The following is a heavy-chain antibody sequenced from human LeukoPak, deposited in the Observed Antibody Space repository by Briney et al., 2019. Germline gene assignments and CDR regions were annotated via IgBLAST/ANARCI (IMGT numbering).Heavy chain of an antibody. Sequence: ASVKVSCKVSGYTLTELSMHWVRQAPGKGLEWMGGFDPEDGETIYAQKFQGRVTMTEDTSTDTAYMELSSLTSEDTAVYYCAEMSIVGATTPSEYFQHWGQGTLVTVSS. D-gene: IGHD1-26*01. J-gene: IGHJ1*01. V-gene: IGHV1-24*01. CDR2: FDPEDGET. CDR1: GYTLTELS. CDR3: AEMSIVGATTPSEYFQH.